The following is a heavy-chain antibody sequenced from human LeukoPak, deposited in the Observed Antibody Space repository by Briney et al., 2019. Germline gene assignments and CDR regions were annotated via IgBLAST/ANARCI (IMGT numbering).Heavy chain of an antibody. CDR3: ATVREHLPDAFNI. Sequence: GGSLRLSCAASGFTFSTYTMNWVRQAPGKGLEWVSSITTSSYIYYADSVKGRFTISRDNAKNSLYLQMNSLRAEDTAVYYCATVREHLPDAFNIWGQGTMVTVSS. V-gene: IGHV3-21*01. CDR1: GFTFSTYT. CDR2: ITTSSYI. J-gene: IGHJ3*02.